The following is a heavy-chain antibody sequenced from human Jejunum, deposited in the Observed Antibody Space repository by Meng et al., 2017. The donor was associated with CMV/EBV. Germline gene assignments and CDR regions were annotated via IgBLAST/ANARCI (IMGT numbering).Heavy chain of an antibody. D-gene: IGHD6-13*01. J-gene: IGHJ4*02. CDR3: ARGTGSGSWLIDS. CDR1: GFTFISYA. Sequence: SGFTFISYAMHWVRQAPGKGLEWVAVIPFDGNNEHYADSVKGRFTISRDNSKNTLYLQVNSLRPEDTGVYYCARGTGSGSWLIDSWGQGTLGTVSS. CDR2: IPFDGNNE. V-gene: IGHV3-30*04.